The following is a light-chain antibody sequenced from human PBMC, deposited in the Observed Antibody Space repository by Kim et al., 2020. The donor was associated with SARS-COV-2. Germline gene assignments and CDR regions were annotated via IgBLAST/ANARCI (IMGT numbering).Light chain of an antibody. J-gene: IGLJ1*01. Sequence: GLTIPFSCTRPSIDVSAPLYVSWYQQHPGKAPNLLSYDVSYRPSGVSNRFSGSKSGNSASLSISGLQAKDEADIYCSSYTIYHTRVFGTGTKVTVL. V-gene: IGLV2-14*03. CDR2: DVS. CDR3: SSYTIYHTRV. CDR1: SIDVSAPLY.